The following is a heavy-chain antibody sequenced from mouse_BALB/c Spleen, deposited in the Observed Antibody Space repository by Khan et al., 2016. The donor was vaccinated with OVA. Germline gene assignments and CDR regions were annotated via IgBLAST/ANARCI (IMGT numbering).Heavy chain of an antibody. CDR2: INPTSGYT. V-gene: IGHV1-7*01. J-gene: IGHJ2*01. Sequence: QVQLQQSGAELAKPGASVKMSCKASGYTFTTYWMHWVKQRPGQGLEWIGYINPTSGYTDYNEKFKDRATLSADRSSSTAYMQLSSLTSEDSAVYYCTRERIDYWGQGTTLTGSS. CDR1: GYTFTTYW. CDR3: TRERIDY.